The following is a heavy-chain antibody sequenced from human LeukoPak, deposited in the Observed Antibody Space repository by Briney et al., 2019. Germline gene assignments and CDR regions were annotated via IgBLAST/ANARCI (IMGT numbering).Heavy chain of an antibody. CDR1: GFTFSSYA. J-gene: IGHJ6*02. CDR3: ARAMDV. CDR2: ISGSGDNT. V-gene: IGHV3-23*01. Sequence: GGSLRLSCAAPGFTFSSYAMGWVRQAPGKGLEWVSGISGSGDNTYYVDSVKGRFTISRDNAKNSLYLQMNSLRAEDTAVYYCARAMDVWGQGTTVTVSS.